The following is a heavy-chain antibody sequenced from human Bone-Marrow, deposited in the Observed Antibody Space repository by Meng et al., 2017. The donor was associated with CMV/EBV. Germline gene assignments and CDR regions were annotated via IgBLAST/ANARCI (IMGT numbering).Heavy chain of an antibody. D-gene: IGHD3-3*01. V-gene: IGHV1-8*01. CDR2: MNPDSGNT. J-gene: IGHJ5*02. Sequence: ASVKVSCKASEYTFTRYDINWVRQAIGQGLEWMRWMNPDSGNTAYAQKFQGRVTMTRDTSTSTAYMELRSLKSEDTAVYYCARSIWSGYSSFAPWGQGTLVTVSS. CDR3: ARSIWSGYSSFAP. CDR1: EYTFTRYD.